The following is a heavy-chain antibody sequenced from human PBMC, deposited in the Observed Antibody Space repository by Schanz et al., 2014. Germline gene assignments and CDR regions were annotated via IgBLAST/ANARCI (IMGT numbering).Heavy chain of an antibody. CDR2: INTDTGNP. CDR3: ARHERFEELSVVDY. Sequence: QVQLVQSGSQLKKPGASVKISCKASGYIFTSYALNWVRQAPGQGLEWMGYINTDTGNPTAAQGFTGRFVFSLDTSVKTAYLQINSLRPEATAVYFCARHERFEELSVVDYWGQGTRVTVSS. CDR1: GYIFTSYA. J-gene: IGHJ4*02. D-gene: IGHD3-10*01. V-gene: IGHV7-4-1*02.